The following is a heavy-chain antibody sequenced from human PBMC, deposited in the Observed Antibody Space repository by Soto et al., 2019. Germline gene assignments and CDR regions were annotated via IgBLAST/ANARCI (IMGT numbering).Heavy chain of an antibody. Sequence: GGSLRLSCASSGFTFSCFSMNWVRQAPWKGREWVSFLSGSGDKKHYAASVKGRFTISRDNAKDSLYLKMRSLRDEDTAVYYCAKYCSSDVCFDYWGQGTLVTVAS. CDR3: AKYCSSDVCFDY. V-gene: IGHV3-48*02. CDR2: LSGSGDKK. CDR1: GFTFSCFS. D-gene: IGHD2-8*01. J-gene: IGHJ4*02.